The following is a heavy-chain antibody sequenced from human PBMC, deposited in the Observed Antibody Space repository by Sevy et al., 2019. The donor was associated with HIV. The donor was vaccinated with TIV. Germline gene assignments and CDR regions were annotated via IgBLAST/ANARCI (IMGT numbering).Heavy chain of an antibody. D-gene: IGHD6-6*01. CDR2: IWYDGSNK. Sequence: GGSLRLSCAASGFTFSSYGMHWVRQAPGKGLEWVAVIWYDGSNKYYADSVKGRFTISRDNSKNTLYLQMNSLRAEDTAVYYCASSGIAAAFLGDWGQGTLVTVSS. V-gene: IGHV3-33*08. J-gene: IGHJ4*02. CDR3: ASSGIAAAFLGD. CDR1: GFTFSSYG.